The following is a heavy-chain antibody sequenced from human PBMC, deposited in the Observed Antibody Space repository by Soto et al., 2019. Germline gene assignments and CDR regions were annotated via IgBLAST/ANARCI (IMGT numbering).Heavy chain of an antibody. V-gene: IGHV3-23*01. D-gene: IGHD3-3*01. CDR1: GFTFSSYA. CDR3: AKVSANDFWSGFFVVDY. Sequence: ETLSLTCAASGFTFSSYAMSWVRQAPGKGLEWVSAISGSGGSTYYADSVKGRFTISRDNSKNTLYLQMNSLRAEDTAVYYCAKVSANDFWSGFFVVDYWGQGTLVTVSS. CDR2: ISGSGGST. J-gene: IGHJ4*02.